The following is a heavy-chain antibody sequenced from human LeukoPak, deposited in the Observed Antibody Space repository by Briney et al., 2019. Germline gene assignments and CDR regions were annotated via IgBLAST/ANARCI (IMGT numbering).Heavy chain of an antibody. J-gene: IGHJ6*02. CDR2: MNPNSGNT. V-gene: IGHV1-8*01. D-gene: IGHD6-13*01. CDR3: ARRSPTLSRRWYFNYYGMDV. CDR1: GYTFTSYD. Sequence: ASVKVSCKASGYTFTSYDINWVRQAAGQGLEWMGWMNPNSGNTGYAQKFQGRVTMTRNTSISTDYMELSSMRSEDTAVSYCARRSPTLSRRWYFNYYGMDVWGQGTTVTVSS.